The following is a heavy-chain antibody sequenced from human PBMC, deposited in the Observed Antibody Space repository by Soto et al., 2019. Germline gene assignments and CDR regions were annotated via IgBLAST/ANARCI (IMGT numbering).Heavy chain of an antibody. CDR3: AHRRGYSYGYNYFDY. CDR1: GFSLSTSGVG. D-gene: IGHD5-18*01. CDR2: IYWDDDK. J-gene: IGHJ4*02. V-gene: IGHV2-5*02. Sequence: QITLKESGPTLVKPTQTLTLTCTFSGFSLSTSGVGVGWIRQPPGKALEWLALIYWDDDKRYSPSLKSRLTITTDTSKNQVVLTMTNMDPVDTATYYCAHRRGYSYGYNYFDYWGQGTLVTVSS.